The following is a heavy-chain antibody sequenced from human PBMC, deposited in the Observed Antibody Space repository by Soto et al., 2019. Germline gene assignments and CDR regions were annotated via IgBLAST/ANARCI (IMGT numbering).Heavy chain of an antibody. CDR2: IWYDGSNK. J-gene: IGHJ6*03. CDR3: ARKRAARSYYYYYMDV. V-gene: IGHV3-33*01. CDR1: GFTFSSYG. Sequence: GGSLRLSCAASGFTFSSYGMHWVRQAPGKGLEWVAVIWYDGSNKYYADSGKGRFTISRDNSKNTLYLQMNSLRAEDTAVYYCARKRAARSYYYYYMDVWGKGTTVTVSS. D-gene: IGHD6-6*01.